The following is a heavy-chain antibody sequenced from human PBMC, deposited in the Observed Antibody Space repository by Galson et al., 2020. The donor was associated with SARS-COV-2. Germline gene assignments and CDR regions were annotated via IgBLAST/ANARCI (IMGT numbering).Heavy chain of an antibody. CDR2: SYYRSKLHS. D-gene: IGHD2-2*01. CDR1: GDSLSSIVAA. V-gene: IGHV6-1*01. Sequence: SQTLSLTRAISGDSLSSIVAAWNSIRQSPSRGFEWLGRSYYRSKLHSEYPVSVKSRITVNVDTSKHQFSQHLNSVTPDDTAVYFCAREMVIVPEPAAKEAFDIWGQGTVVTVSS. J-gene: IGHJ3*02. CDR3: AREMVIVPEPAAKEAFDI.